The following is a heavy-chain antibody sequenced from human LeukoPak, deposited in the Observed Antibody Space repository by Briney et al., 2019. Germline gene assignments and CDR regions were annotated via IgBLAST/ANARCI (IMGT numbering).Heavy chain of an antibody. V-gene: IGHV1-2*02. J-gene: IGHJ4*02. D-gene: IGHD2-2*01. Sequence: GASVKVSCKASGYTFTGYYIHWVRQDPGQGLEWMGWINPNSGDTKYEQRFQGRVTMTRDTSISTAYMELTRLRSDDAAVYFCARDGSWSSISYSDYWGQGTLVTVSS. CDR3: ARDGSWSSISYSDY. CDR1: GYTFTGYY. CDR2: INPNSGDT.